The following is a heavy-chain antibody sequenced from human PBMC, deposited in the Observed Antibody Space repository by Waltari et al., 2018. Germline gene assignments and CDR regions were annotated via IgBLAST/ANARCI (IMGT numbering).Heavy chain of an antibody. V-gene: IGHV1-69*01. Sequence: QVQLVQSGAEVKKPGSSVKVSCKASGGTFSSYGISWVRQAPGQGLEWMGGIIPIFGTANYAQKFQGSVTITADESTSTASRELSSLRSDDTAVYYCARARDIVVLPAADDFYYYMDVWGKGTTVTVSS. D-gene: IGHD2-2*01. CDR3: ARARDIVVLPAADDFYYYMDV. CDR2: IIPIFGTA. CDR1: GGTFSSYG. J-gene: IGHJ6*03.